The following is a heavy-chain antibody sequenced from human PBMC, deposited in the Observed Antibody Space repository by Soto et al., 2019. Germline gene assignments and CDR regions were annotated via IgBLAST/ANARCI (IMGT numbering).Heavy chain of an antibody. V-gene: IGHV1-18*01. J-gene: IGHJ4*02. CDR2: ISAYNGNT. CDR1: GYTFTSHG. D-gene: IGHD2-21*02. CDR3: ARSIVVATAADY. Sequence: ASVKVSCKASGYTFTSHGITWVRLAPGQGLEWMGWISAYNGNTNYTQKLQGRLTMTTDTSTSTAYMELRSLRSEDTAVYYCARSIVVATAADYWGQGTLVTVSS.